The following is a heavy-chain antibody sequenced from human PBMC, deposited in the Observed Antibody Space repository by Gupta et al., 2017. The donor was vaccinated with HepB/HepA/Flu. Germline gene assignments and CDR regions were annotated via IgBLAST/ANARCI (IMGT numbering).Heavy chain of an antibody. Sequence: QVQLQQWGAGLLKPSETLSLSCAVYGGSFSGYYWSWIRQPPGKGLEWIGEINHTGDTNYNPSLKSRVTTSVDTSKNQFSLKLNSVTAADTAVYYCARGDGVYSGYGDPAFDYWGQGTLVTVSS. CDR3: ARGDGVYSGYGDPAFDY. CDR1: GGSFSGYY. J-gene: IGHJ4*02. CDR2: INHTGDT. V-gene: IGHV4-34*01. D-gene: IGHD5-12*01.